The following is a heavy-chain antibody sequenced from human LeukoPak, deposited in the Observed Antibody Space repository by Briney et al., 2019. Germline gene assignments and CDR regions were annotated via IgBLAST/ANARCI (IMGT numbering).Heavy chain of an antibody. CDR1: GGTFSSYA. Sequence: SVKVSCKASGGTFSSYAISWVRQAPGQGLEWMGGIIPIFGAANYAQKFQGRVTITADESTSTAYMELSSLRSEDTAVYYCARTQYSGYDLAYCGGDCYSSGFDYWGQGTLVTVSS. J-gene: IGHJ4*02. D-gene: IGHD2-21*02. V-gene: IGHV1-69*13. CDR3: ARTQYSGYDLAYCGGDCYSSGFDY. CDR2: IIPIFGAA.